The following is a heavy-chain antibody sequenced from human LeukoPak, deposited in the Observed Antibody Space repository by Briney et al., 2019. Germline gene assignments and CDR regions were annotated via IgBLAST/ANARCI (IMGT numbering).Heavy chain of an antibody. Sequence: ASVKVSCKTSGYTFTSYYMHWVRQAPGQGLEWMGIISPSGGITSYAQKFQGRVTMTRDTSTSTVYMELSSLRSEDTAVYYCARESVGAFDYWGQGTLVTVSS. D-gene: IGHD1-26*01. CDR1: GYTFTSYY. V-gene: IGHV1-46*01. CDR2: ISPSGGIT. J-gene: IGHJ4*02. CDR3: ARESVGAFDY.